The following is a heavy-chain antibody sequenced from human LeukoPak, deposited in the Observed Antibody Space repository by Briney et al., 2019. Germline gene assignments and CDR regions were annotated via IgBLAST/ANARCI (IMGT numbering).Heavy chain of an antibody. CDR3: ARSGYSSRWDY. D-gene: IGHD6-19*01. V-gene: IGHV3-21*01. CDR2: ISSSSSYI. Sequence: GESLRPSCAASGFTFSSYTMNWVRQAPGKGLEWVSFISSSSSYIYYADSVKGRFTISRDNAKNSLHLQMNSLRAEDTAVYYCARSGYSSRWDYWGQGTLVTVPS. CDR1: GFTFSSYT. J-gene: IGHJ4*02.